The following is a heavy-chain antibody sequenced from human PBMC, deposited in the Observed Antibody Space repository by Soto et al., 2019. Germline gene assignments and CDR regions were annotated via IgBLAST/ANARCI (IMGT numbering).Heavy chain of an antibody. Sequence: SETLSLTCTFSGGSIISGGYYWSCIRQHPVKGLEWIGYIYYSGSTYYNPSLKSRVTISVGTSKNQFSLKLSSVTAADTAVYYCATLVHDYVWGSYRFGAFDIWGQGTMVTVSS. V-gene: IGHV4-31*03. CDR2: IYYSGST. CDR3: ATLVHDYVWGSYRFGAFDI. J-gene: IGHJ3*02. CDR1: GGSIISGGYY. D-gene: IGHD3-16*02.